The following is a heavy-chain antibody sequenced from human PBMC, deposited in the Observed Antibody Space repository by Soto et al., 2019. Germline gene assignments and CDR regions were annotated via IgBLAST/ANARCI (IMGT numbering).Heavy chain of an antibody. J-gene: IGHJ4*02. V-gene: IGHV4-34*01. CDR1: GGSFSGYY. D-gene: IGHD2-15*01. CDR3: AGRYCTGGSCYRP. CDR2: INHDGIT. Sequence: PSETLSLTCAISGGSFSGYYWSWIRQPPGKGLEWIGEINHDGITNYNPSLKSRVTISLDTSKNQFSLKLTSVTAADTAVYYCAGRYCTGGSCYRPWGQGTLVTSPQ.